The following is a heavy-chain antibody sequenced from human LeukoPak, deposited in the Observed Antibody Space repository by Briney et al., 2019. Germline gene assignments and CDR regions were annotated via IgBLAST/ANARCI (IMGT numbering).Heavy chain of an antibody. CDR2: IIPILGIV. CDR3: VGGGVVVAATIDY. CDR1: GGTFSSYA. J-gene: IGHJ4*02. Sequence: SVKVSCKASGGTFSSYAISWVRQAPGQGLEWMGRIIPILGIVNYAQKFQGRVTITADKSTSTAYMELSSLRSEDTAVYYCVGGGVVVAATIDYWGQGTLVTVSS. V-gene: IGHV1-69*04. D-gene: IGHD2-15*01.